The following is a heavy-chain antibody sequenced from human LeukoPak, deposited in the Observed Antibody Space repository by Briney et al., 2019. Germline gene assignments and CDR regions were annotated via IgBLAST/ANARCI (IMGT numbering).Heavy chain of an antibody. Sequence: GSLRLSCVGSGFTFSNYAMHWVRQAPGKGLEWVTIISYDARNKYFADSVNGRFTVSRDNSKNTVYLQMNSLRVDDTVVYFCAGFWGSHRLEYWGQGTPVIVSS. CDR3: AGFWGSHRLEY. D-gene: IGHD3-16*01. CDR1: GFTFSNYA. V-gene: IGHV3-30*04. J-gene: IGHJ4*02. CDR2: ISYDARNK.